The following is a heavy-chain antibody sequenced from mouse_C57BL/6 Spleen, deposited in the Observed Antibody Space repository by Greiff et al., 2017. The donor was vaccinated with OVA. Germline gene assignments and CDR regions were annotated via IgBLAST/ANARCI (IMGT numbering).Heavy chain of an antibody. CDR1: GYAFSSYW. Sequence: VKVAESGAELVKPGASVKISCKASGYAFSSYWMNWVKQRPGKGLEWIGQIYPGDGDTNYNGKFKGKATLTADKSSSTAYMQLSSLTSEDSAVYFCARGFITTVPYYFDYWGQGTTLTVSS. J-gene: IGHJ2*01. D-gene: IGHD1-1*01. CDR2: IYPGDGDT. CDR3: ARGFITTVPYYFDY. V-gene: IGHV1-80*01.